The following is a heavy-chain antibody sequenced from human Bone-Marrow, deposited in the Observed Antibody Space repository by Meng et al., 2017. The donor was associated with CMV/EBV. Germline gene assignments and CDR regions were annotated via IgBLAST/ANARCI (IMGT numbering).Heavy chain of an antibody. J-gene: IGHJ4*02. CDR3: ARLLTGSSEGDY. Sequence: SCKDSGGTFSSYAISWVRQAPGQGLEWMGGIIPIFGTANYAQKFQGRVTITTDESTSTAYMELSSLRSEDTAVYYCARLLTGSSEGDYWGQGTLVTVSS. CDR1: GGTFSSYA. D-gene: IGHD6-6*01. CDR2: IIPIFGTA. V-gene: IGHV1-69*05.